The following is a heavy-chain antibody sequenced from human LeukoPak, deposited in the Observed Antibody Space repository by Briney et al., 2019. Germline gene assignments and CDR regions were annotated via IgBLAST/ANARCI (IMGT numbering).Heavy chain of an antibody. V-gene: IGHV3-23*01. CDR3: ARGGSSSINWFDP. CDR2: ISGSGGST. Sequence: GGSLRLSCEASGFTFSSYAMSWVRQAPVKGLEWVSSISGSGGSTYYADSVKGRFTISRDNAKNSLYLQMNSLRAEDTAVYYCARGGSSSINWFDPWGQGTLVTVSS. J-gene: IGHJ5*02. D-gene: IGHD6-6*01. CDR1: GFTFSSYA.